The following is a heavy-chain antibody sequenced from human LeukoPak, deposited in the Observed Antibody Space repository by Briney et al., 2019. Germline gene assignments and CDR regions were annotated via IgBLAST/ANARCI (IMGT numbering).Heavy chain of an antibody. CDR1: GFTFSSYS. D-gene: IGHD3-22*01. J-gene: IGHJ2*01. V-gene: IGHV3-48*01. CDR2: ISSTSSTI. CDR3: ARDKYYYDSSGYYEDHWYFDL. Sequence: GGSLRLSCAASGFTFSSYSMNWVRQAPGKGLEWVSYISSTSSTIYYADSVKGRFTISRDNAKNSLYLQMNGLRAEDTAVYYCARDKYYYDSSGYYEDHWYFDLWGRGTLVTVSS.